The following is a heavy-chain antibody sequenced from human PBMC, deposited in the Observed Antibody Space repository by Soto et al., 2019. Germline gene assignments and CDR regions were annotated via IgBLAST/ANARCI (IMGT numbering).Heavy chain of an antibody. V-gene: IGHV3-74*03. CDR3: AKVKGGSGARGDPLDL. J-gene: IGHJ5*02. CDR1: GLTLSNYW. D-gene: IGHD2-15*01. CDR2: INSDGITT. Sequence: EVQLVESGGGPVQAGGSLRLSCAASGLTLSNYWMQWVRQGPGKGLVWVAHINSDGITTKYAESVKGRFTISRDDAKKMLYLKMNSLRHDDTAVYYCAKVKGGSGARGDPLDLWGHGLLVTVPS.